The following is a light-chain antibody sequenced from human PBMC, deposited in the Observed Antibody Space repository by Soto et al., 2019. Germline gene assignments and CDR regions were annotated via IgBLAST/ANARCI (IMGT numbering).Light chain of an antibody. CDR1: QSPVHSDGIAY. Sequence: DAVMTQSPLSLPVTLGQPASISCRSNQSPVHSDGIAYFSWFQQRPGRSPRRLIYNVSNRDSGVPARFSGSGSGTDFALKIGRVEAEDVGVYYCMQGTHWPITFGQGTRLEIK. CDR3: MQGTHWPIT. CDR2: NVS. J-gene: IGKJ5*01. V-gene: IGKV2-30*02.